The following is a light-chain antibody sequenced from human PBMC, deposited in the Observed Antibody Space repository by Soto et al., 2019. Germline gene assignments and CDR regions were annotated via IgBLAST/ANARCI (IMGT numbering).Light chain of an antibody. CDR1: QSVSSNY. CDR2: GAS. Sequence: EIVLTQSPGTLSLSPGERATLSCRASQSVSSNYLAWFQQKPGQAPRLRIYGASSRATGIPDRFSGSGSGTDFTLTISRLEPEECAVYYCQQYGSLPFTFGPGTKVDIK. CDR3: QQYGSLPFT. J-gene: IGKJ3*01. V-gene: IGKV3-20*01.